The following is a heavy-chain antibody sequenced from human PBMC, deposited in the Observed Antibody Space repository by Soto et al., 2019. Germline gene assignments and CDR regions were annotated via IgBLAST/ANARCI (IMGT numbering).Heavy chain of an antibody. CDR3: ARDLNDYIWGTTPGDY. Sequence: QVHLVQSGAEVKKPGASVKVSCKASGYNFTSYGFSWVRQAPGQGLEWMGWVSAYNGDTTYTQSLQGRVTMTTDTSTSTAYMELRSLRSDDTAVYYCARDLNDYIWGTTPGDYWGQGTLVTVSS. CDR2: VSAYNGDT. J-gene: IGHJ4*02. D-gene: IGHD3-16*01. CDR1: GYNFTSYG. V-gene: IGHV1-18*01.